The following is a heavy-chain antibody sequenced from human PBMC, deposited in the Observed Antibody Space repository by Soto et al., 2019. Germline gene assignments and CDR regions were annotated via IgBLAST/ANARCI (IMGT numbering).Heavy chain of an antibody. Sequence: QVQLVQSGAEVKKPGASVQVSCKASGYTFTSYDINWVRQATGQGLEWMGWMNPNSGNTGYAQKFKGRVTMTRNTYISTAYMELSSLRSEDTAVYYCARGINYYDSGDDAFDIWGQGTMVTVSS. CDR3: ARGINYYDSGDDAFDI. CDR1: GYTFTSYD. D-gene: IGHD3-10*01. V-gene: IGHV1-8*01. J-gene: IGHJ3*02. CDR2: MNPNSGNT.